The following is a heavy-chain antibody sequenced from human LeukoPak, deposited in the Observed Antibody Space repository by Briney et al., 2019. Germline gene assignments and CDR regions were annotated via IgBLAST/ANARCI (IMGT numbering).Heavy chain of an antibody. J-gene: IGHJ5*02. Sequence: SENLSLTCTVSGGSISSYYWSWIRQPPGKGLEWIGYIYYSGSTNYNPSLKSRVTISVDTSKNQSSLKLSSVTAADTAVYYCARVQYYYGSGSYYNRNWFDPWGQGTLVTVSS. D-gene: IGHD3-10*01. CDR1: GGSISSYY. V-gene: IGHV4-59*01. CDR2: IYYSGST. CDR3: ARVQYYYGSGSYYNRNWFDP.